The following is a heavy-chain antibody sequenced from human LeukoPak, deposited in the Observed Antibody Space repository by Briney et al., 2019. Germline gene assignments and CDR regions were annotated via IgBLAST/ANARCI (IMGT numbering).Heavy chain of an antibody. V-gene: IGHV1-69*04. D-gene: IGHD5-18*01. CDR2: IIPILGIA. CDR1: GGTFSSYA. CDR3: ARGPKTRYTFDY. Sequence: GASVKVSFKASGGTFSSYAISWVRQAPGQGLEWMGRIIPILGIANYAQKFQGRVTITADKSTSTAYMELSSLRSEDTAVYYCARGPKTRYTFDYWGQGTLVTVSS. J-gene: IGHJ4*02.